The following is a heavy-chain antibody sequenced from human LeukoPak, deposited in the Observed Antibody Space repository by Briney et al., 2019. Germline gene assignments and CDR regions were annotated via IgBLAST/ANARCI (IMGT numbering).Heavy chain of an antibody. J-gene: IGHJ3*02. CDR3: VRDWSLDYVWGSYRSDAFDI. D-gene: IGHD3-16*02. CDR2: IYYSGST. CDR1: GGSISSSSYY. V-gene: IGHV4-39*07. Sequence: SETLSLTCTVSGGSISSSSYYWGWIRQPPGKGLEWIGSIYYSGSTYYNPSLKSRVTISVDTSKNQFSLKLSSVTAADTAVYYCVRDWSLDYVWGSYRSDAFDIWGQGTMVTVSS.